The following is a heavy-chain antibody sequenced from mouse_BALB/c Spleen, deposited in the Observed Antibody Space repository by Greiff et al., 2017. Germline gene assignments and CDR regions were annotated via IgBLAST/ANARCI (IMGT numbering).Heavy chain of an antibody. J-gene: IGHJ3*01. V-gene: IGHV14-3*02. CDR2: IDPANGNT. CDR1: GFNIKDTY. Sequence: VQLKESGAELVKPGASVKLSCTASGFNIKDTYMHWVKQRPEQGLEWIGRIDPANGNTKYDPKFQGKATITADTSSNTAYLQLSSLTSEDTAVYYCARRHYGSSGFAYWGQGTLVTVSA. CDR3: ARRHYGSSGFAY. D-gene: IGHD1-1*01.